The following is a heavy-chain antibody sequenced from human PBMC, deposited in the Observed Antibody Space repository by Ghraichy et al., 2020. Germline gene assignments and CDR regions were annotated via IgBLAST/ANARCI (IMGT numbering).Heavy chain of an antibody. V-gene: IGHV4-31*03. CDR1: GGSISRGGYY. J-gene: IGHJ4*02. Sequence: SQTLSLTCTVSGGSISRGGYYWCWFRQYPGKGLEWIGYIYYSGSTYYNPSLKSRVTISVDTSKNQFSLKLSSVTAADTVVYYCARGVSSIAANWGQGTLVTVSS. CDR3: ARGVSSIAAN. D-gene: IGHD6-6*01. CDR2: IYYSGST.